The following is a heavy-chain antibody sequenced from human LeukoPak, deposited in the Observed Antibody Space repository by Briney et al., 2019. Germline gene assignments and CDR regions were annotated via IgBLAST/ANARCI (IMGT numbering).Heavy chain of an antibody. CDR3: ARDSRGYSYGILAGYYNYYGTDV. CDR2: ISYDGCNK. Sequence: GGSLRLSCAASGFTFSSYAMHWVRQAPGKGLEWVAVISYDGCNKYYADSVKGRFTISRDNSKNTLYLQMNSLRAEDTAVYYCARDSRGYSYGILAGYYNYYGTDVWGQGTTVTVSS. D-gene: IGHD5-18*01. J-gene: IGHJ6*02. CDR1: GFTFSSYA. V-gene: IGHV3-30*04.